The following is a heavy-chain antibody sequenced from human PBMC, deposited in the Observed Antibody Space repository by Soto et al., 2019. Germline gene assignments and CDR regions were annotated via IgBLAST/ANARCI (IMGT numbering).Heavy chain of an antibody. CDR1: GGSISSGGYY. Sequence: PSETLSLTCSVSGGSISSGGYYWSWIRQPPGKGLEWIAYISYSGNTYYNPSHKTRVIVSADTCRNQFSLELKSVTVADTAVYYCGTVRASWYVDYWGQGTLVTVS. D-gene: IGHD2-2*01. CDR2: ISYSGNT. CDR3: GTVRASWYVDY. V-gene: IGHV4-30-4*01. J-gene: IGHJ4*02.